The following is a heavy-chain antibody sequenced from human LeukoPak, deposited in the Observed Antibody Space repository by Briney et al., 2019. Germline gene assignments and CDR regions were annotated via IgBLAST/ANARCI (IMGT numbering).Heavy chain of an antibody. CDR3: ARAGILSPIVVVTDAFDI. J-gene: IGHJ3*02. CDR1: GGSFSGYY. V-gene: IGHV4-34*01. D-gene: IGHD3-22*01. Sequence: SETLSLTCAVYGGSFSGYYWSWIRQPPGKGLEWIGEINHSGSTNYNPSLKSRVTISVDTSKNQFSLKLSSVTAADTAVYYCARAGILSPIVVVTDAFDIWGQGTMVTVSS. CDR2: INHSGST.